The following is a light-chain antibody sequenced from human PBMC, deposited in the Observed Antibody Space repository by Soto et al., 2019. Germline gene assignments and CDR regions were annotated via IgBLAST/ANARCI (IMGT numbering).Light chain of an antibody. V-gene: IGKV1-39*01. CDR2: GAS. CDR1: QNINSY. Sequence: DIQMTQSPSSLSASVGDRVTITCRASQNINSYLNWYQHKPGQAPKLLIYGASRLQSGVPSRFSGDGFRTDFSLTISSLQPDDFASYYFHQSYSNPPTFGQGTRLESK. J-gene: IGKJ5*01. CDR3: HQSYSNPPT.